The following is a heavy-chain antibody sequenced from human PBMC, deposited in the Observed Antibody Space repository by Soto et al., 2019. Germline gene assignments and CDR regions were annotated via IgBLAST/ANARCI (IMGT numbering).Heavy chain of an antibody. D-gene: IGHD5-12*01. J-gene: IGHJ4*02. V-gene: IGHV1-69*13. Sequence: GASVKVSFKASRGTFSSYAISWVRQAPGQGLEWMGGIIPIFGTANYAQKFQGRVTITADESTSTAYMELSSLRSEDTAVYYCAREVRRDGYNSDWGQGTLVTVSS. CDR1: RGTFSSYA. CDR2: IIPIFGTA. CDR3: AREVRRDGYNSD.